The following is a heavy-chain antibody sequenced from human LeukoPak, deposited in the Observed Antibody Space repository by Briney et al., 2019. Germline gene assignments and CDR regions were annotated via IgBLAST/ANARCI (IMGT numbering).Heavy chain of an antibody. CDR2: IYTSGST. V-gene: IGHV4-4*07. CDR1: GGSISSYY. Sequence: SETLSLTCTVSGGSISSYYWSWIRQPAGKGLEWIGRIYTSGSTNYNPSLKSRVTMSVDTSKNQFSLKLRSVTAADTAVYYCARSLGYCTNGVCPRYFDYWGQGTLVTVSS. J-gene: IGHJ4*02. CDR3: ARSLGYCTNGVCPRYFDY. D-gene: IGHD2-8*01.